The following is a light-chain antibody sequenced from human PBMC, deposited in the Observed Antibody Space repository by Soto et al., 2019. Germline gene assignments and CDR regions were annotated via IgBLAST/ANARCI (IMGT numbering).Light chain of an antibody. Sequence: ELVLTQSPVTLSLSPGEGATVSCRVSQSINSKSLVWYQRKFGQAPRLLIYNTSSRATGIPDRFSGSGSGTDFTLTISRLEPEDFALYYCQHYVERSPITFGQGTRLEIK. CDR3: QHYVERSPIT. CDR1: QSINSKS. J-gene: IGKJ5*01. V-gene: IGKV3-20*01. CDR2: NTS.